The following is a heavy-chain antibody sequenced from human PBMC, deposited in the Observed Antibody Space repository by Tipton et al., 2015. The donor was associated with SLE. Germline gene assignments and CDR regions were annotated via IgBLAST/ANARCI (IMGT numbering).Heavy chain of an antibody. CDR3: ASKSGILAWFGETQGFVY. J-gene: IGHJ4*02. CDR2: ISDGGGT. CDR1: GGSISSNY. V-gene: IGHV4-59*12. D-gene: IGHD3-10*01. Sequence: TLSLTCSVSGGSISSNYWIWIRQPPGKGLEWIGYISDGGGTNYNPSLKSRVTMSVDTSKNQFSLTLTSVTAADRGTYYCASKSGILAWFGETQGFVYWGQGALVTVSS.